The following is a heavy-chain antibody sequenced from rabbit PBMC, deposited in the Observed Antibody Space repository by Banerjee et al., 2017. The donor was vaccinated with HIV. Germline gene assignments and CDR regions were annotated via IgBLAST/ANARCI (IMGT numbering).Heavy chain of an antibody. CDR2: ISTASDTT. J-gene: IGHJ4*01. CDR3: ARSYDDDGDYGYHFNL. Sequence: QAHLAESGGALVQPEGSLTLTCAASGFSFNHYYWMHWVRQAPGKGLEWIACISTASDTTYYANWAKGRFTISKTSATTVAVQMTSLTAADTAAYFCARSYDDDGDYGYHFNLWGPGTLVTVS. V-gene: IGHV1S45*01. CDR1: GFSFNHYYW. D-gene: IGHD2-1*01.